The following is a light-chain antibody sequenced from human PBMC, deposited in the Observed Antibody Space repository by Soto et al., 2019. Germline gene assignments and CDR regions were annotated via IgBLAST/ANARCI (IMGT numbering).Light chain of an antibody. CDR1: QSISRSY. J-gene: IGKJ1*01. Sequence: DIQMTQSPSSLSASVGDRVTITCRASQSISRSYLNWYQQKPGKAPKPLIYAASSLQGGVPSRFSGSGSGTDFTLTISSLQPEDFASYYCQQSYSTPWTFGQGTKVEIK. CDR3: QQSYSTPWT. CDR2: AAS. V-gene: IGKV1-39*01.